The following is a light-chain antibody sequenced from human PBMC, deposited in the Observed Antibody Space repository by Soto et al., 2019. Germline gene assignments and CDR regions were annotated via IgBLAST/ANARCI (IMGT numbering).Light chain of an antibody. CDR2: KDS. CDR1: VPAKKY. V-gene: IGLV3-27*01. J-gene: IGLJ2*01. Sequence: ELTXPSSVSVSPGQTARITCSGDVPAKKYARWFQQKPGQAPVLVIYKDSERPSGIPERFSGSSSGTTVTLTISGAQVEDEADYYCYSAADDKGVFGGGTKVTVL. CDR3: YSAADDKGV.